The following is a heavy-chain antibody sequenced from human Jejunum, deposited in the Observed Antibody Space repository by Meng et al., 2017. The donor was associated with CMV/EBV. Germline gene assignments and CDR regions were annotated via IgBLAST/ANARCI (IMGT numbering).Heavy chain of an antibody. Sequence: LSLPSTVSGASIRSFYWSWIRQPPGKGLEWIGYIYYSGSTNYNPSLKSRATISADMSKNQFSLKLRSVTAADTAVYYCAKVDGPWGQGTLVTVSS. D-gene: IGHD2-2*03. J-gene: IGHJ5*02. V-gene: IGHV4-59*01. CDR2: IYYSGST. CDR3: AKVDGP. CDR1: GASIRSFY.